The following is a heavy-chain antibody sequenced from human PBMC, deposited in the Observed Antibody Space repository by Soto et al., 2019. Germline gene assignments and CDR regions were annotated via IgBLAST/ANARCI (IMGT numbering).Heavy chain of an antibody. CDR3: ARKGPPRDAFDI. CDR1: GFTFSSYA. CDR2: VLGGGGST. V-gene: IGHV3-23*01. J-gene: IGHJ3*02. Sequence: PGGSLRLSCAASGFTFSSYAMSWVRQTPGKGLEWVSGVLGGGGSTFYADSVKGRFTISRDNSKNTLYVQMSSLRAEDTAIYYCARKGPPRDAFDIWGQGTMVT.